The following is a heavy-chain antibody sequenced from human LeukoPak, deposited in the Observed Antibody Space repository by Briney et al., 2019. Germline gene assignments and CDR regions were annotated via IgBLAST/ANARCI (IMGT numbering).Heavy chain of an antibody. J-gene: IGHJ4*02. D-gene: IGHD3-22*01. Sequence: GGSLRLSCAASGFTFSSYSMNWVCQAPGKGLEWVSSISSSSSYIYYADSVKGRFTISRDNAKNSLYLQMNSLRAEDTALYYCARAAPTRTMIGSGADYWGQGTLVTVSS. CDR1: GFTFSSYS. CDR3: ARAAPTRTMIGSGADY. CDR2: ISSSSSYI. V-gene: IGHV3-21*01.